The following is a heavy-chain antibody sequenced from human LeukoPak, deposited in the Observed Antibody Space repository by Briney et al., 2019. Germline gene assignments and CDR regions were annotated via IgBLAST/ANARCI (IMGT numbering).Heavy chain of an antibody. Sequence: SETLSLTCTVSGDSISSDYWSWIRQPPGKGLEWIAYIYYSGNTNFNPSLKSRVTISVDTSNNQFSLTLSSVTAADTAMYYCARHSDYVGDSSLDTDAFDVWGRGTMVTVSS. CDR2: IYYSGNT. D-gene: IGHD4-23*01. V-gene: IGHV4-59*08. CDR3: ARHSDYVGDSSLDTDAFDV. CDR1: GDSISSDY. J-gene: IGHJ3*01.